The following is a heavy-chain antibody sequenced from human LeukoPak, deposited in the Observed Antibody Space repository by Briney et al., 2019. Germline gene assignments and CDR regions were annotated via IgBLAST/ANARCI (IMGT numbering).Heavy chain of an antibody. D-gene: IGHD3-16*01. V-gene: IGHV5-51*01. CDR2: IYPGDSDT. Sequence: GESLKISCKGSGYSFTSYWIGWVRQMPGKGPEWMGIIYPGDSDTRYSPSFQGQVTISADKSISTAYLQWSSLKASDTAMYYCARRLTQMRLRLGDAFDIWGQGTMVTVSS. CDR3: ARRLTQMRLRLGDAFDI. J-gene: IGHJ3*02. CDR1: GYSFTSYW.